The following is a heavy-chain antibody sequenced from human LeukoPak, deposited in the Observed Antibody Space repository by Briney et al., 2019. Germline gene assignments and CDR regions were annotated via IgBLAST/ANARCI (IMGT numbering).Heavy chain of an antibody. Sequence: PSETLSLTCTVSGGSISSYYWSWIRQPAGKGLEWIGRIYTSGSTNYNPSLKSRVTMSVETSKNQFSLKLSSVTAADTAVYYCARDPFYYDSSGYPFYYYMDVWGKGTTVTVSS. CDR3: ARDPFYYDSSGYPFYYYMDV. V-gene: IGHV4-4*07. D-gene: IGHD3-22*01. CDR2: IYTSGST. CDR1: GGSISSYY. J-gene: IGHJ6*03.